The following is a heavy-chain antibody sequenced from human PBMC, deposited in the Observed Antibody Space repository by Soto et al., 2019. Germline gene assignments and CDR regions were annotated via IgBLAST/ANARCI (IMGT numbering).Heavy chain of an antibody. D-gene: IGHD6-13*01. V-gene: IGHV1-24*01. J-gene: IGHJ4*02. CDR3: ARVGTANLSYSSSRLYYFDY. CDR2: FDPEDGET. Sequence: ASVKVSCKVSGYTLTEFSMHWVRQAPGKGLELMGTFDPEDGETLYAQKFQGWVTMTRDTSISTAYMELSRLRSDDTAVYYCARVGTANLSYSSSRLYYFDYWGQGTLVTVSS. CDR1: GYTLTEFS.